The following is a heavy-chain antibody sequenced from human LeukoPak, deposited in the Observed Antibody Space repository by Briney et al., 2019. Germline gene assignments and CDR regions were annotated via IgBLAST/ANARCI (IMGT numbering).Heavy chain of an antibody. CDR1: GFTFSSFA. J-gene: IGHJ4*02. CDR2: ISYDGSNK. CDR3: ARGYSHGAATFDC. V-gene: IGHV3-30*03. Sequence: GGSLRLSCAASGFTFSSFAMHWVRQAPGKGLEWVALISYDGSNKNYADSVKGRFTMSRDNSKNTLSLQMNSLSAEDTAVYYCARGYSHGAATFDCWGQGTLVTVSS. D-gene: IGHD5-18*01.